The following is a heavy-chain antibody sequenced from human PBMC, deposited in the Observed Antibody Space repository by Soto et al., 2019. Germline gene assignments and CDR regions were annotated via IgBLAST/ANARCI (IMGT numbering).Heavy chain of an antibody. Sequence: PSETLSLTCAVSGGSISSSNWWSWVRQPPGKGLEWIGEIYHSGSTNYNPSLKSRVTISVDKSKNQFSLKLSSVTAADTAVYYCARTPYETVGYFDYWGQGTLVTVSS. J-gene: IGHJ4*02. D-gene: IGHD4-17*01. CDR2: IYHSGST. CDR1: GGSISSSNW. V-gene: IGHV4-4*02. CDR3: ARTPYETVGYFDY.